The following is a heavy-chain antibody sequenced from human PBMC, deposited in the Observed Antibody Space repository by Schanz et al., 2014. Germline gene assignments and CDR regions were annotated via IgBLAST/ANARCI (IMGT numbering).Heavy chain of an antibody. CDR1: GYTFTSYG. V-gene: IGHV1-18*01. J-gene: IGHJ5*02. CDR2: ISVYTGNT. Sequence: QVHLVQSGAEVKRPGASVKVSCKASGYTFTSYGISWVRQAPGQGLEWVGWISVYTGNTKYGQKVQGRVTMTADTSTNTAYMELRSLRSDDTAVYYCAKAEYDILTDSYSRLDPWGQGTLXTVSS. D-gene: IGHD3-9*01. CDR3: AKAEYDILTDSYSRLDP.